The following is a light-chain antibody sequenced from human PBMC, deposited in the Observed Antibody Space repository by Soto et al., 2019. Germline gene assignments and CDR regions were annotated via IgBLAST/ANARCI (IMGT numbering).Light chain of an antibody. CDR3: QQSYSTSIT. Sequence: DIQMPPSLSCLAAPAGGRGTLTCRASQSIDNYLHWYQQKPGKAPQLLIYAASSLQSGVPSRFSGSGVGTTVTLTISSLQPEDFASYYCQQSYSTSITFGQGTNVDIK. J-gene: IGKJ1*01. CDR1: QSIDNY. CDR2: AAS. V-gene: IGKV1-39*01.